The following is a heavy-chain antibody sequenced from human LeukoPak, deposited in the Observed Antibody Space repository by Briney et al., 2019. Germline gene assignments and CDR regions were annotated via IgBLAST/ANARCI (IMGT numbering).Heavy chain of an antibody. CDR3: ARQPTTPTWLGAFDI. D-gene: IGHD2-15*01. CDR2: INHSGST. V-gene: IGHV4-34*01. CDR1: GGSFSGYY. Sequence: PSETLSLTCAVYGGSFSGYYWSWIRQPPGKGLEWIGEINHSGSTNYNPSLKSRVTISVDTSKNQFSLKLSSVTAADTAVYYCARQPTTPTWLGAFDIWGQGTMVTVSS. J-gene: IGHJ3*02.